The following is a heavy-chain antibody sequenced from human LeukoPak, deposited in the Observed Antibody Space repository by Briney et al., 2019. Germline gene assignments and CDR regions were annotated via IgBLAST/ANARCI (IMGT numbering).Heavy chain of an antibody. Sequence: GGSLRLSXAASGFTFSSYAMNWVRQAPGKGLEWVSAISGSGGSTYYADSVKGRFTISRDNSKNTLYLQMNSLRAEDTAVYYCAKDIAVVRYYFDYWGQGTLVTVSS. CDR3: AKDIAVVRYYFDY. J-gene: IGHJ4*02. D-gene: IGHD3-22*01. CDR2: ISGSGGST. CDR1: GFTFSSYA. V-gene: IGHV3-23*01.